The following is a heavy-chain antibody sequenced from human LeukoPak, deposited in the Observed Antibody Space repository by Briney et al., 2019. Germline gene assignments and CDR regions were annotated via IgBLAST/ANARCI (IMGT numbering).Heavy chain of an antibody. CDR1: GFTFSSYS. CDR3: ARKWELLNYYYGMDV. J-gene: IGHJ6*02. D-gene: IGHD1-26*01. Sequence: GGSLRLSCAASGFTFSSYSMNWVRQAPGKGLEWVSSISSSSSYVYYADSVKGRFTISRDNAKNSLYLQMNSLRAEDTAVYYCARKWELLNYYYGMDVWGQGTTVTVSS. CDR2: ISSSSSYV. V-gene: IGHV3-21*01.